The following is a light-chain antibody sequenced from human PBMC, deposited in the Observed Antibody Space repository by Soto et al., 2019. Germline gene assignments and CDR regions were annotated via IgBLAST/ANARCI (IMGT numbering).Light chain of an antibody. J-gene: IGKJ2*01. Sequence: EIVLAQSPATLSLSPGERATLSCRASQDISNFLAWYQQRPGQAPRLLIYDASNRATGIPARFSGSGSGTDFTITIVGLEPEDFAIYYCQQRASWPPFTFGQGTKLE. CDR3: QQRASWPPFT. CDR2: DAS. CDR1: QDISNF. V-gene: IGKV3-11*01.